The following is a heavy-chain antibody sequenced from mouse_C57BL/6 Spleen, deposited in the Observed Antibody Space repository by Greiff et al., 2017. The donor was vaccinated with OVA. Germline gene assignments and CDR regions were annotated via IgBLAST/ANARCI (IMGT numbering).Heavy chain of an antibody. J-gene: IGHJ4*01. CDR3: ARVGVPWGGAMDY. CDR2: IDPSDSET. D-gene: IGHD4-1*01. CDR1: GYTFTSYW. Sequence: QVQLQQPGAELVRPGSSVKLSCKASGYTFTSYWMHWVKQRPIQGLEWIGNIDPSDSETHYNQKFKDKATLTVDKSSSTAYMQLSSLTSEDSAVYYCARVGVPWGGAMDYWGQGTSVTVSS. V-gene: IGHV1-52*01.